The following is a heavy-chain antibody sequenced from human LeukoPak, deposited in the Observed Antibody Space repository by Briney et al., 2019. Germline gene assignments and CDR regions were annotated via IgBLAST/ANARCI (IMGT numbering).Heavy chain of an antibody. CDR3: ARHKEESGAYRPNDY. Sequence: SETLSLTCTVSGGSISSYYWSWIRQPPGKGLEWIGYIYYTGSTDYNPSLKSRVTMSVDTSKNQFSLKLSSVTAADTAVYYCARHKEESGAYRPNDYWGQGTLVTVSS. J-gene: IGHJ4*02. CDR2: IYYTGST. V-gene: IGHV4-59*08. CDR1: GGSISSYY. D-gene: IGHD1-1*01.